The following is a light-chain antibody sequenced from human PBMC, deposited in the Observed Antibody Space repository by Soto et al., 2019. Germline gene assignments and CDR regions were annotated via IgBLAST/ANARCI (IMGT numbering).Light chain of an antibody. V-gene: IGKV3-15*01. CDR1: QNIRTN. CDR3: QQYNSWPPIT. J-gene: IGKJ5*01. Sequence: EIVMTQSPATLSVSPGERATLSCRASQNIRTNLAWFQHKPGQAPRLLIYGASTRATAIPAGFSGSGSGTEFTLTINSLQSDDFAVYFCQQYNSWPPITFGQGTRLEIK. CDR2: GAS.